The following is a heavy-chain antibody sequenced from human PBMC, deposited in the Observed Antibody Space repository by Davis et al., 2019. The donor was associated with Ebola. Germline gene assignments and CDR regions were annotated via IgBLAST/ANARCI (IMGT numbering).Heavy chain of an antibody. J-gene: IGHJ4*02. CDR2: ISGSGGSA. CDR1: GFTFSTYT. D-gene: IGHD3-22*01. CDR3: AKDRSIGSSGYPDY. V-gene: IGHV3-23*01. Sequence: GESLKISCEASGFTFSTYTMNWVRQAPGKGLEWVSSISGSGGSADYADSVKGRFTISRDNSKNTLYLQMNSLRAEDTAVYYCAKDRSIGSSGYPDYWGQGTLVTVSS.